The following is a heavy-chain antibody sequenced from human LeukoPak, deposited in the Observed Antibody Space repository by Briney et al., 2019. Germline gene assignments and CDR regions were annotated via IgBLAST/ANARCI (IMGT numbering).Heavy chain of an antibody. CDR3: ARSSGRSPFDM. D-gene: IGHD6-19*01. CDR1: GFTFSSDW. Sequence: GGSLRLSCAASGFTFSSDWMHWVRHGPGKGLVGVSRVNSDGGSTNYADSVKGRFTISRDNAKNTLYLQMNSLRADDTAVYYCARSSGRSPFDMWGQGTMVTVSS. J-gene: IGHJ3*02. V-gene: IGHV3-74*01. CDR2: VNSDGGST.